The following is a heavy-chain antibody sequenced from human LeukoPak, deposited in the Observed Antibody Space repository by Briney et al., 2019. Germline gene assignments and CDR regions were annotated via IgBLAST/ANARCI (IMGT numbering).Heavy chain of an antibody. CDR1: GFTFSSYA. Sequence: GGSLRLSCAASGFTFSSYAMSWVRQAPGKGLEWVSAISGSGGSTYYADSVKGRFTISRDNSKNTLYLQMNSLRAEDTAVYYCARDVSVETAQDVWVDAFDIWGQGTMVTVSS. CDR3: ARDVSVETAQDVWVDAFDI. J-gene: IGHJ3*02. D-gene: IGHD2-21*02. V-gene: IGHV3-23*01. CDR2: ISGSGGST.